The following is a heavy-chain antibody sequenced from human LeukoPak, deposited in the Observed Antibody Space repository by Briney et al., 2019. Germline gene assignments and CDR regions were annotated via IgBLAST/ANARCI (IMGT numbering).Heavy chain of an antibody. J-gene: IGHJ6*03. V-gene: IGHV3-66*02. D-gene: IGHD6-19*01. CDR2: IYSGGST. CDR3: ARIRSIAVAGTHYYYMDV. Sequence: GGFLRLSCAASGFTVSSNYMSWVRQAPGKGLEWVSVIYSGGSTYYADSVKGRFTISRDNSKNALYLQMNSLRAEDTAVYYCARIRSIAVAGTHYYYMDVWGKGTTVTVSS. CDR1: GFTVSSNY.